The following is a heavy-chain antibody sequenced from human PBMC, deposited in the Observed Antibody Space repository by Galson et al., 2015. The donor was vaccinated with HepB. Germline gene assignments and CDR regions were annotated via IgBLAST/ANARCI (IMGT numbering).Heavy chain of an antibody. CDR3: ARDLRPSSWYGSGWFDP. CDR1: GFTFSSYS. CDR2: ISSSSSCI. V-gene: IGHV3-21*01. J-gene: IGHJ5*02. Sequence: SLRLSCAASGFTFSSYSMNWVRQAPGKGLEWVSSISSSSSCIYYADSVKGRFTISRDNAKNSLYLQMNSLRAEDTAVYYCARDLRPSSWYGSGWFDPWGQGTLVTVSS. D-gene: IGHD6-13*01.